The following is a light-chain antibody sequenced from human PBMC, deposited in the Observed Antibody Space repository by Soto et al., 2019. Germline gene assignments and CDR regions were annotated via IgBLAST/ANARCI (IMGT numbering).Light chain of an antibody. J-gene: IGKJ5*01. Sequence: EIVLTQSPGTLSLSPGERATLSCRASQSVSNNLAWYQQKPGQAPRLLIYGASSRATGIPDRFSGSGSGTDFTLTISRLEPEDFAVYYCQQYGSSPITFGQGTRLEIK. CDR3: QQYGSSPIT. V-gene: IGKV3-20*01. CDR1: QSVSNN. CDR2: GAS.